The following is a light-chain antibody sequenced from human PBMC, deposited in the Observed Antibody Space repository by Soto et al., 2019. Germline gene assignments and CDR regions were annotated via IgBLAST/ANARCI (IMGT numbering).Light chain of an antibody. Sequence: THDRESVALSPGVDPSGPRITKQSVSSSYLAWYQQKPGQAPRLLIYGASSRATGIPDRFSGSGSGTDFTLTISRLEREACAVYYWQQYGSSQLLTFGPGTKVDIK. J-gene: IGKJ3*01. CDR1: QSVSSSY. CDR2: GAS. CDR3: QQYGSSQLLT. V-gene: IGKV3-20*01.